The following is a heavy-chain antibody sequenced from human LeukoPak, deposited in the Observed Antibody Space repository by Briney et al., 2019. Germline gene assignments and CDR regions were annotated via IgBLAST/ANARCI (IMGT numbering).Heavy chain of an antibody. V-gene: IGHV4-59*08. D-gene: IGHD6-19*01. CDR3: ATLEGAVAGYFDY. CDR1: GDSIRSYY. CDR2: ISYSGST. Sequence: SETLSLTCTVSGDSIRSYYWSWIRQPPGKGLEWIGCISYSGSTHYNPSLKSRLSISVDTSKNQFSLKMNSVTAADTAMYYCATLEGAVAGYFDYWGQGTLVTVSS. J-gene: IGHJ4*02.